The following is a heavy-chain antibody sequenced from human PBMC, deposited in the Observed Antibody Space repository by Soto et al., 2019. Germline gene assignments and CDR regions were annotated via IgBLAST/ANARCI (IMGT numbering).Heavy chain of an antibody. J-gene: IGHJ6*03. V-gene: IGHV3-33*01. CDR1: GFTFSSSG. CDR2: IWYDGSNK. Sequence: GGSLRLSCAASGFTFSSSGMHWVRQAPGKGLEWVAVIWYDGSNKYYADSVKGRFTISRDNSKNTLYLQMNSLRAEDTAVYYWARDPRRQGYYYYYMDVWGKGTTVTVSS. CDR3: ARDPRRQGYYYYYMDV.